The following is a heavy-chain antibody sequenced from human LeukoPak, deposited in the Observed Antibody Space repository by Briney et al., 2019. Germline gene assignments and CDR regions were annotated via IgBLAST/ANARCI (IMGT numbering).Heavy chain of an antibody. J-gene: IGHJ4*02. CDR2: ISSSGSTI. CDR1: GFTFSSYE. CDR3: ARGRRLTIFGVANIIRGAYFDY. Sequence: GGSLRLSCAASGFTFSSYEMNWVRQAPGKGLEWVSYISSSGSTIYYADSVKGRFTISRDNSKNTLYLQMNSLRAEDTAVYYCARGRRLTIFGVANIIRGAYFDYWGQGTLVTVSS. D-gene: IGHD3-3*01. V-gene: IGHV3-48*03.